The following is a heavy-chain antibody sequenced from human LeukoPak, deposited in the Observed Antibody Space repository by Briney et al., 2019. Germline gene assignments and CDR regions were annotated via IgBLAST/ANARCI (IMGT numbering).Heavy chain of an antibody. D-gene: IGHD2-15*01. Sequence: PSETLSLTCTVSGGSISSSSYYWGWIRQPPGKGLEWIGSTYYSGSTYYNPSLKSRVTISVDTSKNQFSLKLSSVTAADTAVYYCARNGYCSGGSCSQYYFDYWGQGTLVTVSS. V-gene: IGHV4-39*07. CDR2: TYYSGST. CDR1: GGSISSSSYY. CDR3: ARNGYCSGGSCSQYYFDY. J-gene: IGHJ4*02.